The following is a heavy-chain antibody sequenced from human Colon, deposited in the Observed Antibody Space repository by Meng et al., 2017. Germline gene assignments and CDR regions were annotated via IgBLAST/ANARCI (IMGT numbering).Heavy chain of an antibody. CDR1: GASMSSYY. CDR3: TKPLGYSGYVLF. D-gene: IGHD5-12*01. J-gene: IGHJ4*02. Sequence: QLPLQESGPGLVQPSETLFLTCPVSGASMSSYYWGWIRQSPEKGLQWIGSIYSSGRTYYNPSLTSRVTISVDTSKNQISLNLSSATAADTAVYYCTKPLGYSGYVLFWGQGKLVTVSS. V-gene: IGHV4-39*07. CDR2: IYSSGRT.